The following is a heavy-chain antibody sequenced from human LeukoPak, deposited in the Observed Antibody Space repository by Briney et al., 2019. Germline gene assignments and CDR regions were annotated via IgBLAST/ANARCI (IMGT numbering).Heavy chain of an antibody. D-gene: IGHD3-22*01. V-gene: IGHV4-4*02. CDR1: GGSISSSNW. CDR3: ARNQISIDYYDSSGYLNWFDP. CDR2: IYHSGST. J-gene: IGHJ5*02. Sequence: SGTLSLTCAVSGGSISSSNWWSWVRQPPGKGLEWIGEIYHSGSTNYNPSLKSRVTISVDKSKNQFSLKLSSVTAADTAVYYCARNQISIDYYDSSGYLNWFDPWGQGTLVTVSS.